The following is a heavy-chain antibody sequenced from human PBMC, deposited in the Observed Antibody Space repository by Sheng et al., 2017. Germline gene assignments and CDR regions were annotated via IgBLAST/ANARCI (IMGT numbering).Heavy chain of an antibody. Sequence: QVQLVQSGAEVKKPGASVKVSCKASGYTFIDYDINWVRQATGQGLEWMGWINPKSGNTGYSEKFEGRVTMSRDTSRSTVYMELSSLKSEDTAMYYCASNPPSTGNFDPWARNPSHR. J-gene: IGHJ5*02. V-gene: IGHV1-8*01. CDR2: INPKSGNT. CDR3: ASNPPSTGNFDP. CDR1: GYTFIDYD. D-gene: IGHD4-4*01.